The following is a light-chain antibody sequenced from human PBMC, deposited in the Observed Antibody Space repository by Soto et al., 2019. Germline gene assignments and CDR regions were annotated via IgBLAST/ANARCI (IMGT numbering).Light chain of an antibody. CDR1: QSVSSSY. CDR3: QQYGNLYT. V-gene: IGKV3-20*01. Sequence: EIVLTQSPGTLSLSPGERATLSCWASQSVSSSYLAWYQQKPGQAPRLLIYGASSRATGIPDRFSGSGSGTDFTLTISRLEPEDFAVYYCQQYGNLYTFGQGTRLEI. J-gene: IGKJ5*01. CDR2: GAS.